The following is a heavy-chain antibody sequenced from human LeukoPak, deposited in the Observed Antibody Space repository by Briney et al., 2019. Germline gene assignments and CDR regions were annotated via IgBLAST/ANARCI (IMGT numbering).Heavy chain of an antibody. D-gene: IGHD3-3*01. J-gene: IGHJ4*02. CDR3: AKSAYYDFWSGYRHYFDY. CDR2: ISGSGGST. V-gene: IGHV3-23*01. Sequence: AASLRLSCAASGFTFSSYAMSWVRQAPGKGLEWVSAISGSGGSTYYADSVKGRFTISRDNSKNPLYLQMNSLRAEDTAVYYCAKSAYYDFWSGYRHYFDYWGQGTLVTVSS. CDR1: GFTFSSYA.